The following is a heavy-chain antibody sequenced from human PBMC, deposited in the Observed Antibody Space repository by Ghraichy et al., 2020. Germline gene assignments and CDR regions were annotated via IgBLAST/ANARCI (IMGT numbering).Heavy chain of an antibody. Sequence: SETLSLTCTVSGGSISRYYWSWIRQPPGKGLEWIGYIYYSGSTNYNPSLKSRVTISVDTSKNQFSLKLSSVTAADTAVYYCARRRDGYNSWYFDLWGRGTLVTVSS. J-gene: IGHJ2*01. CDR3: ARRRDGYNSWYFDL. CDR2: IYYSGST. V-gene: IGHV4-59*08. D-gene: IGHD5-24*01. CDR1: GGSISRYY.